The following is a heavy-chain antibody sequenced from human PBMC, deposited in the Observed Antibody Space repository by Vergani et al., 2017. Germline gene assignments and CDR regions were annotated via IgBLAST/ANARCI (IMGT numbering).Heavy chain of an antibody. CDR1: GGSISSGGYY. D-gene: IGHD3-10*01. CDR3: AGSGITMVRGVIPDAFDI. V-gene: IGHV4-31*01. Sequence: QVQLQESGPGLVKPSQTLSLTCTVSGGSISSGGYYWSWICQHPGKGLEWIGYIYYSGSTYYNPSLKSLVTISVDTSKNQFSLKLSSVTAADTAVYYCAGSGITMVRGVIPDAFDIWGQGTMVTVSS. J-gene: IGHJ3*02. CDR2: IYYSGST.